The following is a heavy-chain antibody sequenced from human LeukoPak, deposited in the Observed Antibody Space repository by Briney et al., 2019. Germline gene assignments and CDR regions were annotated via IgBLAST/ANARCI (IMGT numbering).Heavy chain of an antibody. CDR1: GYTFTGYY. J-gene: IGHJ3*02. Sequence: ASVKVSCKASGYTFTGYYMPWVRQAPGQGLEWMGWINPNSGGTNYAQKFRGRVTMTRDTSISTAYMELSRLRSDDTAVYYCATGYCSGGSCYTTDAFDIWGQGTMVTVSS. CDR2: INPNSGGT. D-gene: IGHD2-15*01. CDR3: ATGYCSGGSCYTTDAFDI. V-gene: IGHV1-2*02.